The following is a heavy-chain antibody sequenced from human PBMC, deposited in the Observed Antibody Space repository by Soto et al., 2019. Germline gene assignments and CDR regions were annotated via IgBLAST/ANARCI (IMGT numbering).Heavy chain of an antibody. J-gene: IGHJ6*02. V-gene: IGHV4-30-4*01. CDR3: ARQGYYYYYGMDV. CDR2: IYYSGST. Sequence: SETLSLTCTVSGGSISSGDYYWSWIRQPPGKGLEWIGYIYYSGSTYYNPSLKSRVTISVDTSKNQFSLKLSSVTAADTAVYYCARQGYYYYYGMDVWGQGITVTVSS. CDR1: GGSISSGDYY.